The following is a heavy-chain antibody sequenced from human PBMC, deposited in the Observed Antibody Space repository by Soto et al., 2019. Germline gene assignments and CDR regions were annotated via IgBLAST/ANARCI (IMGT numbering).Heavy chain of an antibody. V-gene: IGHV4-31*03. CDR2: IYYSGST. CDR1: GGSISSGGYY. J-gene: IGHJ4*02. CDR3: AREXAQTGYCSGGSCYSRYFDY. Sequence: QVQLQESGPGLVKPSQTLSLTCTVSGGSISSGGYYWSWIRQHPGKGLEWIGYIYYSGSTYYNPSLKSRVTISVDTSKNQFSLKLSSVTAADTAVYYCAREXAQTGYCSGGSCYSRYFDYWGQGTLVTVSS. D-gene: IGHD2-15*01.